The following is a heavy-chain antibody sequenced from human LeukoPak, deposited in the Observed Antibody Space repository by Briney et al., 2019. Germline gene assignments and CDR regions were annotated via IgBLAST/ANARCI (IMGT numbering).Heavy chain of an antibody. CDR1: GGSISSSSYY. D-gene: IGHD3-10*01. CDR3: ARDSFYGSGSYFAP. V-gene: IGHV4-39*07. J-gene: IGHJ5*02. CDR2: IYYSGST. Sequence: SETLSLTCTVSGGSISSSSYYWGWIRQPPGKGLEWIGSIYYSGSTNYNPSLKSRVTISVDTSKNQFSLKLSSVTAADTAVYYCARDSFYGSGSYFAPWGQGTLVTVSS.